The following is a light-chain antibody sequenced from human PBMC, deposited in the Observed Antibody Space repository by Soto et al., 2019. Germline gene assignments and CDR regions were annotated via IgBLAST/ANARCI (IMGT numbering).Light chain of an antibody. CDR2: EVS. V-gene: IGLV2-14*01. Sequence: QSVLTQPASVAGSPGQSITISCTGTISDVGGYNYVSWYQQHPGKAPKLMIYEVSSRPLGVSNRFSGSKSGNTASLTISGLQAEDEADYYCTSYTSSSTLDVFGTGSKVTVL. CDR1: ISDVGGYNY. J-gene: IGLJ1*01. CDR3: TSYTSSSTLDV.